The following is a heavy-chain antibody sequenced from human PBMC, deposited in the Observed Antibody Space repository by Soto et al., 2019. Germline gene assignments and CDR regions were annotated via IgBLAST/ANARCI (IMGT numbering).Heavy chain of an antibody. CDR2: ISPYSGNT. J-gene: IGHJ4*02. CDR1: GYTFTNYG. CDR3: ASAGLYYDFWSGYFSFDY. D-gene: IGHD3-3*01. V-gene: IGHV1-18*04. Sequence: ASVKVSCKASGYTFTNYGISWVRQAPGQGLEWMGWISPYSGNTNSAQKLQGRVTMTTDASTSSAYMELRSLRSDDAAVYYCASAGLYYDFWSGYFSFDYWGQGTMVTVYS.